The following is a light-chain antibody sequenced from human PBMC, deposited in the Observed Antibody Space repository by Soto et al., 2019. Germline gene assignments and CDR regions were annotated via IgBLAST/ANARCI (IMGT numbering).Light chain of an antibody. J-gene: IGLJ1*01. CDR3: AAWDDSLSGLV. V-gene: IGLV1-47*01. CDR1: SSNLGSNY. CDR2: RNN. Sequence: QSVLTQPPSASGTPGQRVTISCSGSSSNLGSNYVYWYQQLPGTAPKLLIYRNNQRPSRVPDRFSGSKSGTSASLAISGLRSEDESDYYCAAWDDSLSGLVFGTGTKLTVL.